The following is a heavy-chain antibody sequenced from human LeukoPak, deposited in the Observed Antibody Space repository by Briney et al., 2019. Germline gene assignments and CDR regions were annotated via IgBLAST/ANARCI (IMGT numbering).Heavy chain of an antibody. J-gene: IGHJ4*02. CDR1: GGSFSGYY. D-gene: IGHD2-15*01. V-gene: IGHV4-34*01. CDR3: AREDCSGGSCSSFDY. Sequence: SETLSLTCAVYGGSFSGYYWSWIRQPPGKGLEWIGEINHSGSTNYNSALKRRVTISVDTSKNQFSLKLNSVTAADTAVYYCAREDCSGGSCSSFDYWGQGTLVTVSS. CDR2: INHSGST.